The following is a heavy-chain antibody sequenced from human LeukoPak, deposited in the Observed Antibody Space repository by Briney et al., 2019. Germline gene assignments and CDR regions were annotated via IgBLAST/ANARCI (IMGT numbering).Heavy chain of an antibody. D-gene: IGHD2-15*01. CDR3: AKFINCSVGGCYIGN. Sequence: SETLSLTCVVSGDTIWHSNWWSWIRQSPGRGLEWIGEVYHSGTTRCNPSLLSRVSILVDRSKNEFSLILNSVTAADTAVYYCAKFINCSVGGCYIGNWGQGALVTVSS. CDR2: VYHSGTT. V-gene: IGHV4-4*02. J-gene: IGHJ4*02. CDR1: GDTIWHSNW.